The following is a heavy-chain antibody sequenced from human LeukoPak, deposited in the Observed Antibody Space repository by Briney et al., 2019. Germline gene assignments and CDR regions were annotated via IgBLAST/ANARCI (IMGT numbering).Heavy chain of an antibody. J-gene: IGHJ4*02. CDR3: ARDGYNRYPFDY. CDR1: GFTFSSYE. CDR2: ISSSGSTI. V-gene: IGHV3-48*03. D-gene: IGHD5-24*01. Sequence: GGSLRLSCAASGFTFSSYEMNWVRQAPGKGLEWVSYISSSGSTIYYADSVKGRFTISRDNAKNSLYLQMNSLRAEDTAVYYCARDGYNRYPFDYWGQGTLVTVPS.